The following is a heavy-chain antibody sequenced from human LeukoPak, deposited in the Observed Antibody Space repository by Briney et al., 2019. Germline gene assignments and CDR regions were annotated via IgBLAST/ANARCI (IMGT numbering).Heavy chain of an antibody. CDR3: ATEGYGSGSYYTKPLYYYGMDV. D-gene: IGHD3-10*01. V-gene: IGHV3-23*01. CDR2: ISGSGGST. J-gene: IGHJ6*04. CDR1: GFTFSSYA. Sequence: GGSLRLSCAASGFTFSSYAMSWVRQAPGKGLEWVSAISGSGGSTYYADSVKGRFTIPRDNSKNTLYLQMNSLRAEDTAVYYCATEGYGSGSYYTKPLYYYGMDVWGKGTTVTVSS.